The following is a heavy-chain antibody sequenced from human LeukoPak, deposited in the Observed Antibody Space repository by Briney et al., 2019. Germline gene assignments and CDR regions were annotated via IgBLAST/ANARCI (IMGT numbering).Heavy chain of an antibody. CDR1: GFTFSTYW. V-gene: IGHV3-74*01. J-gene: IGHJ1*01. D-gene: IGHD3-22*01. CDR2: IKSDGST. CDR3: ARAPSEIGGYYPEYFRH. Sequence: GGSLRLSCAASGFTFSTYWMHWVRQAPGKWLVLVSRIKSDGSTNYADSVKGRFTISRDNANNTLSLQMNSLRPEDTGVYYCARAPSEIGGYYPEYFRHWGQGTLVTVSS.